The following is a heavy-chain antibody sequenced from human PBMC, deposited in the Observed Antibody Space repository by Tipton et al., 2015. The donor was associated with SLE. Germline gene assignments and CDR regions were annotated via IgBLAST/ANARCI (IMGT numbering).Heavy chain of an antibody. D-gene: IGHD2-15*01. CDR3: ARGQDIVVVVAATPMGY. Sequence: QSGPEVKKPGASVKVSCKASGYTFTGYYMHWVRQAPGQGLEWMGWINPNSGGTNYAQKFQGRVTMTRDTSISTAYMELSRLRSDDTAVYYCARGQDIVVVVAATPMGYWGQGTLVTVSS. CDR1: GYTFTGYY. V-gene: IGHV1-2*02. J-gene: IGHJ4*02. CDR2: INPNSGGT.